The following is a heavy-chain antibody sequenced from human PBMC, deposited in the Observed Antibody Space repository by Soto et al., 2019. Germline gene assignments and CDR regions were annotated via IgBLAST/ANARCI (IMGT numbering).Heavy chain of an antibody. CDR3: ARHVSSTLNWFDP. V-gene: IGHV4-39*01. J-gene: IGHJ5*02. Sequence: SETLSLSCTVSGGSISSGSDYWGWIRQPPGKGLEWIGSIYYSGSTYYNPSLKSRVTISVDTSKNQFSLKLSSVTAADTVVYYCARHVSSTLNWFDPRGQGILVTVSS. CDR2: IYYSGST. D-gene: IGHD6-13*01. CDR1: GGSISSGSDY.